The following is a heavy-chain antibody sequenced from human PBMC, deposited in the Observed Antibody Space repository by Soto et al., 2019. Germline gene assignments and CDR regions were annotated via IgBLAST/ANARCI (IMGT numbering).Heavy chain of an antibody. J-gene: IGHJ6*02. CDR1: GGSFSGYY. Sequence: SETLSLTCAVYGGSFSGYYWSWIRQPPGKGLEWIGEINHSGSTNYNPPLKSRVTISVDTSKNQFSLKLSSVTAADTAVYYCARTTVTTYYYYYGMDVWGQGTTVTVSS. V-gene: IGHV4-34*01. CDR2: INHSGST. D-gene: IGHD4-17*01. CDR3: ARTTVTTYYYYYGMDV.